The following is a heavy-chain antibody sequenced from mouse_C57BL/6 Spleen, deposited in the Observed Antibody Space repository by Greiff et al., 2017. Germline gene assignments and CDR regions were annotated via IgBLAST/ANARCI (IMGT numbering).Heavy chain of an antibody. Sequence: EVHLVESGGGLVKPGGSLRLSCAASGFTFSSYAMSWVRQTPEKRLEWVATISDGGSYTYYPDSAKGRYPISRDNANNNLYLQMSHLKSEDTAMYYCARIYGSSYGDFFDYWGTGTTLTVSS. CDR1: GFTFSSYA. CDR2: ISDGGSYT. CDR3: ARIYGSSYGDFFDY. D-gene: IGHD1-1*01. V-gene: IGHV5-4*01. J-gene: IGHJ2*01.